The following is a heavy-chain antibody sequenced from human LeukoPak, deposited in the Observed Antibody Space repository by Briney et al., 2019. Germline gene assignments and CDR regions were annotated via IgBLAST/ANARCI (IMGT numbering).Heavy chain of an antibody. CDR1: GFTFSSYE. D-gene: IGHD2-15*01. Sequence: PGGSLRLSCAASGFTFSSYEMNWVRQAPGKGLEWVSYISSSGSTIYYADSVKGRLTISRDNAKNSLYLQMNSLRAEDTAVYYCARKDDSDFDYWGQGTLVTVSS. V-gene: IGHV3-48*03. CDR3: ARKDDSDFDY. CDR2: ISSSGSTI. J-gene: IGHJ4*02.